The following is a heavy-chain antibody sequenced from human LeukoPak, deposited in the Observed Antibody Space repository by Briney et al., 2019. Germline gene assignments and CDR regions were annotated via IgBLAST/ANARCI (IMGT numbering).Heavy chain of an antibody. CDR1: GYTFTSYD. Sequence: GASVKVSCKASGYTFTSYDINWVRQATGQGLEWMGWMNPNRGNTGYEQKFQGRVTITRNTSISTAYMQLSSLRSDDTAVYYCARDRGRGGAFDIWGQGTMVTVSS. V-gene: IGHV1-8*02. CDR2: MNPNRGNT. CDR3: ARDRGRGGAFDI. J-gene: IGHJ3*02. D-gene: IGHD3-10*01.